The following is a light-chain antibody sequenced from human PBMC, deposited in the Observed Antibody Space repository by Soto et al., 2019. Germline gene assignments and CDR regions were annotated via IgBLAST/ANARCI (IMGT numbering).Light chain of an antibody. J-gene: IGKJ2*01. CDR3: LQYGNSPYT. CDR1: QSVSSGD. Sequence: EIALTQSPGTLSLSPGERATLSCRTSQSVSSGDFAWYQHRPGQAPRLVIYGASTRATGVPGRFSGSGSGTDFTLTISGLEPDDFAVYFCLQYGNSPYTFGQGTQLEMK. CDR2: GAS. V-gene: IGKV3-20*01.